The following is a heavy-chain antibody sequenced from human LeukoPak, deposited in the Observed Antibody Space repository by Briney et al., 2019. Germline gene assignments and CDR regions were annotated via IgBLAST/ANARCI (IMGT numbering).Heavy chain of an antibody. CDR2: ISRDGRDK. J-gene: IGHJ4*02. Sequence: GGSLRLSCVASGFTFSSFAMHWVRQAPGKGLEWVAVISRDGRDKHHADSVKGRFTISRDNARNSLFLQMNSLRGEDTAVYYCARKGSSSYSFDYWGQGTLVTVSS. CDR3: ARKGSSSYSFDY. V-gene: IGHV3-30*03. D-gene: IGHD6-13*01. CDR1: GFTFSSFA.